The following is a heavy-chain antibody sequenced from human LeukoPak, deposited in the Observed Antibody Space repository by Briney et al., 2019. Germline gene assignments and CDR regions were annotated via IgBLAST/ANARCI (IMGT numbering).Heavy chain of an antibody. Sequence: SVKVSCKASGGTFSSYAISWVRQAPGQGLEWMGGIIPIFGTANYAQKFQGRVTITADESTSTAYMELSSLRSEDTAVYYCARSLRSTTYYYDSSGYYTYYFDYWGQGTLVTVSS. CDR3: ARSLRSTTYYYDSSGYYTYYFDY. D-gene: IGHD3-22*01. J-gene: IGHJ4*02. V-gene: IGHV1-69*13. CDR1: GGTFSSYA. CDR2: IIPIFGTA.